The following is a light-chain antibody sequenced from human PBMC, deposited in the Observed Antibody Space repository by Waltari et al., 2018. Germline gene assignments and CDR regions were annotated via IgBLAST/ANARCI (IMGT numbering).Light chain of an antibody. V-gene: IGKV3-11*01. Sequence: DIVLTQSPVTLSLSPGERATLSCRASQSISTYLAWYQHKPGQAPRLLIYEASNRATGMPARCSGSGSGTDFTLTITSLEPEDFAFYYCQQRSNWPPLTFGGGTKVEIK. CDR1: QSISTY. CDR2: EAS. J-gene: IGKJ4*01. CDR3: QQRSNWPPLT.